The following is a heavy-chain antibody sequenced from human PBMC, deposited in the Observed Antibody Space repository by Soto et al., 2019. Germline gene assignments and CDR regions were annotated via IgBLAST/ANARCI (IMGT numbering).Heavy chain of an antibody. D-gene: IGHD3-22*01. CDR2: IYYSGST. J-gene: IGHJ6*02. CDR1: GGSISSSSYY. V-gene: IGHV4-39*01. Sequence: SETLSLTCTVSGGSISSSSYYWGWIRQPPGKGLEWIGSIYYSGSTYYNPSLKSRVTISVDTSKNQFSLKLSSVTAADTAVYYCARTSGLLLRYGMDVWGQGTTVT. CDR3: ARTSGLLLRYGMDV.